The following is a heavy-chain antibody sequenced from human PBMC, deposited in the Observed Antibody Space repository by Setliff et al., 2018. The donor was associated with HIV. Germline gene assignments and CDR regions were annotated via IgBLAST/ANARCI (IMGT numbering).Heavy chain of an antibody. D-gene: IGHD3-10*01. CDR3: ASGYGSGGGSGNDDYFDY. CDR1: GGSISSSSYY. Sequence: SETLSLTCTVSGGSISSSSYYWGWIRQPPGKGLEWIGSVYYSGTTYYNPSLESRVTISVDTSKNQFSLKLSSVTAADTAVYYCASGYGSGGGSGNDDYFDYWGQGTLVTVSS. CDR2: VYYSGTT. V-gene: IGHV4-39*07. J-gene: IGHJ4*02.